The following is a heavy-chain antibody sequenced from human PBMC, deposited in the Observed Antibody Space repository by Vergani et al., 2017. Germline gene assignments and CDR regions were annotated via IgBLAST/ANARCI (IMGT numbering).Heavy chain of an antibody. CDR3: ARVLPLLYYRFDP. D-gene: IGHD3-22*01. CDR2: TWYDGNNK. CDR1: GFTFNQYG. V-gene: IGHV3-33*01. J-gene: IGHJ5*02. Sequence: QVQLVESGGGVVQPGRSLRLSCAASGFTFNQYGMHWVRQAPGKGLEWVAVTWYDGNNKQYADSVKGRFTISRDNSKSTMYPQMNSLRDEDTGVYYCARVLPLLYYRFDPWCHETTVTVVS.